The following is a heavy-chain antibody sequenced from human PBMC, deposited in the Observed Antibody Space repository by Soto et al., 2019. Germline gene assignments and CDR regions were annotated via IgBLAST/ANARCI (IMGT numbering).Heavy chain of an antibody. CDR3: ARLPGVRGVFDGFNV. CDR2: INPGNSET. Sequence: GESLNIPCNASGYSFINYWIGWVRQMPGKGLEWMAIINPGNSETRYSPSFHGQVTISADKSISTAYLQWSSLKASDTAMYFCARLPGVRGVFDGFNVWGQGTMVTVSS. CDR1: GYSFINYW. J-gene: IGHJ3*01. V-gene: IGHV5-51*01. D-gene: IGHD3-10*01.